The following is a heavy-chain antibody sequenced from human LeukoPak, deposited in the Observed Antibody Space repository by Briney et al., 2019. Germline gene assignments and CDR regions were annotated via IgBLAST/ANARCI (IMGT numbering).Heavy chain of an antibody. D-gene: IGHD3-10*01. J-gene: IGHJ4*02. Sequence: SETLSLTCAVSGVSITSGYYWGWIRQPPGKGLEWIGSIYHSGDTYYNPTLKSRVTISVDTSKNQFSLKVKSVTAADTAVYYCARLPLGAFGEVLNFDSWGQGVLVTVSS. CDR2: IYHSGDT. CDR3: ARLPLGAFGEVLNFDS. CDR1: GVSITSGYY. V-gene: IGHV4-38-2*01.